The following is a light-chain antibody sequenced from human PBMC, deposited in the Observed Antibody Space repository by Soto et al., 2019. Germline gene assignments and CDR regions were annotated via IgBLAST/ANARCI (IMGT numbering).Light chain of an antibody. CDR1: QSVSNY. Sequence: ESVLTQSPATLSFSPRERATISCRASQSVSNYLAWYQQKPGQAPGLLIYDTSYRATGIPARFTVSGSVTDFTLTISSLVHEDFAVYYCQQRLNRQCTFGQGAKV. CDR3: QQRLNRQCT. CDR2: DTS. J-gene: IGKJ1*01. V-gene: IGKV3-11*01.